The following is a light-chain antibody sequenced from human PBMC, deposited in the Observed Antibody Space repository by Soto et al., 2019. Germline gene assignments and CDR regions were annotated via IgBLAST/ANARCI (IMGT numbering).Light chain of an antibody. Sequence: EVVMTQSPDILSVTVGERATLSCRASQSLGVNLAWYQQKPGQGPRLLIYGASTRATGIPARFSGSGSGTEFTLTISGLQSEDFAVYFCQQYNKWPPWTFGQGTKVDIK. CDR3: QQYNKWPPWT. CDR1: QSLGVN. V-gene: IGKV3-15*01. J-gene: IGKJ1*01. CDR2: GAS.